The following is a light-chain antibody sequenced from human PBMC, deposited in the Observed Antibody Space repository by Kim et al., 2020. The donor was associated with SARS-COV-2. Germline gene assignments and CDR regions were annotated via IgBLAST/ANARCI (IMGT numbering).Light chain of an antibody. CDR3: QKCDSAPWT. V-gene: IGKV1-27*01. CDR2: AAS. Sequence: GDKVTISCRASQDISNYLAWFQLKPGKAPELLIYAASALQPGVPSRFSGSGSGTDFTLTVTSLQPEDVAIYYCQKCDSAPWTFGQVTKVDIK. J-gene: IGKJ1*01. CDR1: QDISNY.